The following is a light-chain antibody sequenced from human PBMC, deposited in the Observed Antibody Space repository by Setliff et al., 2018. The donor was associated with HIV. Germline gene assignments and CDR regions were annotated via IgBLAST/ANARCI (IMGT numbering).Light chain of an antibody. V-gene: IGKV1-9*01. CDR1: QGISSY. J-gene: IGKJ1*01. CDR2: AAS. Sequence: IQLTQSPSSLSASVGDRVSITCRASQGISSYLAWYQQKPGKAPKLLIYAASTLQSGVPSRFSGSGSGTDFTLTISSLQPEDFATCYCQQLNDYPRTFGQGTKVDIK. CDR3: QQLNDYPRT.